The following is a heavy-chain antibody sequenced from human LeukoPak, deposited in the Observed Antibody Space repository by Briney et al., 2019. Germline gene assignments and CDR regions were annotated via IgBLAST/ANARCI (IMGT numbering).Heavy chain of an antibody. D-gene: IGHD1-26*01. J-gene: IGHJ4*02. CDR2: IIPIFGTA. CDR3: ARDREWELQSLRYFDY. V-gene: IGHV1-69*13. Sequence: SVKVSCKASGGTFSSYAISWVRQAPGQGLEWMGGIIPIFGTANYAQKFQGSVTITADESTSTAYMELSSLRSEDTAVYYCARDREWELQSLRYFDYWGQGTLVTVSS. CDR1: GGTFSSYA.